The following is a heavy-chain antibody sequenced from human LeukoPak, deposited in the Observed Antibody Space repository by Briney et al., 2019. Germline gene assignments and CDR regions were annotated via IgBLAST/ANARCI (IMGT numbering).Heavy chain of an antibody. CDR3: ARGREYDYVWGSYRPRPYYFDY. Sequence: SETLSLTCAVYGGSFSGYYWSWIRQPPGKGLEWIGEINHSGSTNYNPSLKSRVTISVDTSKSQFSLKLSSVTAADTAVYYCARGREYDYVWGSYRPRPYYFDYWGQGTLVTVSS. CDR2: INHSGST. CDR1: GGSFSGYY. D-gene: IGHD3-16*02. J-gene: IGHJ4*02. V-gene: IGHV4-34*01.